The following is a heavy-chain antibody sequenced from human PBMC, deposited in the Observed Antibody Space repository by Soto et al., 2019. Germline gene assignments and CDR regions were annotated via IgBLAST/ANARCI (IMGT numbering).Heavy chain of an antibody. V-gene: IGHV3-33*01. CDR1: GFTFNIYG. CDR3: AREYYENSGDHYFDY. Sequence: QVQLVQSGGGVVQPGRSLRLSCAASGFTFNIYGLHWVRQAPGKGLEWVAGIWYDGTSQYYADSVKGRFTISRDNSNNTLYLQMNSLRAEDTAVYYCAREYYENSGDHYFDYWGQGTLVTVSS. J-gene: IGHJ4*02. CDR2: IWYDGTSQ. D-gene: IGHD3-22*01.